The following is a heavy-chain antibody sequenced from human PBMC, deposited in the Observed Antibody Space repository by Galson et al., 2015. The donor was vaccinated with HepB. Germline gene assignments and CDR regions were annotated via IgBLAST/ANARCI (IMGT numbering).Heavy chain of an antibody. CDR3: ARDPGAAIAGINWFDP. CDR1: GYTFTTYG. V-gene: IGHV1-18*01. Sequence: SVKVSCKASGYTFTTYGISWLRQAPGQGLEWMGWISAYNGNTNYAQKLQGRVTMTTDTSTGTADMELRSRRSDDTAVYYCARDPGAAIAGINWFDPWGQGTLVTVSS. J-gene: IGHJ5*02. CDR2: ISAYNGNT. D-gene: IGHD6-13*01.